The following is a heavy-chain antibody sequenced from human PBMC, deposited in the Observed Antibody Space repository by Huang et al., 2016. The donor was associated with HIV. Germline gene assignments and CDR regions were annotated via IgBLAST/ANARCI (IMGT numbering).Heavy chain of an antibody. J-gene: IGHJ4*02. V-gene: IGHV3-23*01. Sequence: EVQLLESGGGLVQPGGSLRLSCAASGFTFSSYAMGWVRQAPGKGREWVSSITGRGSSSYYADSVKGRLTIARDNSKNTLYLQMNSLRAEETAIYYCAKADSGAAAGSLVDYWGQGTLVTVSS. CDR2: ITGRGSSS. D-gene: IGHD6-13*01. CDR3: AKADSGAAAGSLVDY. CDR1: GFTFSSYA.